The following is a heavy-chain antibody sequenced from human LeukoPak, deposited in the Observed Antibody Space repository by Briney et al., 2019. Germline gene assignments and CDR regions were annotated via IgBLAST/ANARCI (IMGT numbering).Heavy chain of an antibody. J-gene: IGHJ3*02. CDR3: AREASIAVAGTDHDAFDI. CDR1: GFTVSNNY. D-gene: IGHD6-19*01. V-gene: IGHV3-53*01. CDR2: IYSGGST. Sequence: GGSLRLSCAASGFTVSNNYMSWVRQAPGKGLEWVSVIYSGGSTYYADSVKGRFTISRDNSKNTLYLQMNSLRAEDTAVYYCAREASIAVAGTDHDAFDIWGQGTMVTVSS.